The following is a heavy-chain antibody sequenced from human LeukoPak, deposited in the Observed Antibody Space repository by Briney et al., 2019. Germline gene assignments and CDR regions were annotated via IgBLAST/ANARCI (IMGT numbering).Heavy chain of an antibody. Sequence: GALRLSCAASGFTFSSYAMSWVRQAPGKGLEWVSSISGSGGSTYYADSVKGRFTISRDNSKNMLYLQMTSLRAEDTAVYYCAKGTSTYSSGSFDYWGRGTLVTVSS. V-gene: IGHV3-23*01. CDR3: AKGTSTYSSGSFDY. D-gene: IGHD6-19*01. CDR2: ISGSGGST. CDR1: GFTFSSYA. J-gene: IGHJ4*02.